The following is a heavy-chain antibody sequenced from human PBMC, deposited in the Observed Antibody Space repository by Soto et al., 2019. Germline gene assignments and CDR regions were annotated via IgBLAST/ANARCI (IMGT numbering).Heavy chain of an antibody. CDR2: IYWDGDK. D-gene: IGHD2-15*01. V-gene: IGHV2-5*02. CDR3: AHRRGYWSGCSCYSIWFVL. J-gene: IGHJ5*02. Sequence: QITLKESGPTLVKPTQTLTMTCTFSGFSLSTSGVGVGWIRQPPGKALEWLALIYWDGDKRHSPFLKSSLTITKDTSKHHVVLTMANMDPVDTATCYCAHRRGYWSGCSCYSIWFVLWGQGTLVTVSS. CDR1: GFSLSTSGVG.